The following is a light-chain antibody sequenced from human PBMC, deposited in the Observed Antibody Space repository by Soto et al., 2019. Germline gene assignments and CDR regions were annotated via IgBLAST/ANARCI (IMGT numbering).Light chain of an antibody. J-gene: IGKJ2*01. CDR3: QQYNNWPYT. V-gene: IGKV3-15*01. Sequence: EIVMTQSPATLSVSPGERATLSCRASQSVGSNLAWYQQKPGQAPRLLIYGASTRATGIPVRFSGSGSGTEFTLTISSLQSEDFAVYYCQQYNNWPYTLGQGTKLEIK. CDR2: GAS. CDR1: QSVGSN.